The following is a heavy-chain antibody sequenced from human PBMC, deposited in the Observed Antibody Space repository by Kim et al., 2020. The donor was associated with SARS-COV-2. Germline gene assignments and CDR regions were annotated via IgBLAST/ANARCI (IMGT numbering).Heavy chain of an antibody. Sequence: SETLSLTCTVSGYSISSGYYWGWIRQPPGKGLEWIGSIYHSGSTYYNPSLKSRVTISVDTSKNQFSLKLSSVTAADTAVYYCARAEYSSGWYGFDYWGQGTLVTVSS. CDR2: IYHSGST. V-gene: IGHV4-38-2*02. D-gene: IGHD6-19*01. CDR1: GYSISSGYY. J-gene: IGHJ4*02. CDR3: ARAEYSSGWYGFDY.